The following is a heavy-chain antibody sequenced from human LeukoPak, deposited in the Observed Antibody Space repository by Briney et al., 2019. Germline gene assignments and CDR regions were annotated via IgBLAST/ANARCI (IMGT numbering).Heavy chain of an antibody. CDR3: ARDRKGGFYNDPFDY. CDR1: GFTFSSYS. J-gene: IGHJ4*02. Sequence: GGSLRLSCAASGFTFSSYSMNWVRQAPGKRLEWVSYISSSSSNIYYADSVKGRFTISRDNAKNSLYLQMNSLRAEDTAVYYCARDRKGGFYNDPFDYWGQGTLVTVSS. CDR2: ISSSSSNI. D-gene: IGHD3-10*01. V-gene: IGHV3-48*04.